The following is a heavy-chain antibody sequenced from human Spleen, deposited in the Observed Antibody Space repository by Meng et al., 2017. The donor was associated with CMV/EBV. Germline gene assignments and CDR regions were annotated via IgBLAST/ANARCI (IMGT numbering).Heavy chain of an antibody. V-gene: IGHV3-53*01. CDR2: IYNDGAT. CDR1: GVTVSSNY. D-gene: IGHD2-15*01. CDR3: ARYSRGVVVAPPKFTGADAFDM. Sequence: GGSLRLSCAASGVTVSSNYMTWVRQAPGKGLEWVSVIYNDGATYYADSVKGRFTISRVNPKNMVFLQMNSLRVEDTAVYYCARYSRGVVVAPPKFTGADAFDMWGQGRMVTVSS. J-gene: IGHJ3*02.